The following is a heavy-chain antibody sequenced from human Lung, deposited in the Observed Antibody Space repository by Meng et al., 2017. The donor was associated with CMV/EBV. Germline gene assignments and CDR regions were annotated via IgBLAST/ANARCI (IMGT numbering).Heavy chain of an antibody. J-gene: IGHJ4*02. D-gene: IGHD4-11*01. Sequence: GGSLRLSCAASGFTFIDYYMGWIRQAPGKGLEWVSYISGSGSTVYYADSVKGRFTISRDNAKNSLYLQMNSLRAEDTAVYYCARLYREVDYWGQGTVVTVSS. V-gene: IGHV3-11*01. CDR1: GFTFIDYY. CDR2: ISGSGSTV. CDR3: ARLYREVDY.